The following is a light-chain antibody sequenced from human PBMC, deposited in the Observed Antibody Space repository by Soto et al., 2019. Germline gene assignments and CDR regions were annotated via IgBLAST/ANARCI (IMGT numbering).Light chain of an antibody. Sequence: DIHMTESPPTLPASAGDRVIITCRASQDISRWLAWYQQKPGKAPVLLIYDASTLQGGVPSRFSGTGSGTEFTLTISSLQPEDFATYYCQQYNAYYSFGQGTKVDIK. CDR3: QQYNAYYS. V-gene: IGKV1-5*01. CDR1: QDISRW. J-gene: IGKJ2*03. CDR2: DAS.